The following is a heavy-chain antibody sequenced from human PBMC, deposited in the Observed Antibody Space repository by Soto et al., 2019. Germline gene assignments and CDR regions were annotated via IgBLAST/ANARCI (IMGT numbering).Heavy chain of an antibody. Sequence: GGSLRLSWTASGFTFGDYAMSWFRQAPGKGLEWVGFIRSKAYGGTTEYAASVKGRFTISRDDSKSIAYLQMNSLKTEDTAVYYCTREGTTNSPIDWGQGTLVTASS. D-gene: IGHD4-4*01. CDR3: TREGTTNSPID. V-gene: IGHV3-49*03. CDR1: GFTFGDYA. CDR2: IRSKAYGGTT. J-gene: IGHJ4*02.